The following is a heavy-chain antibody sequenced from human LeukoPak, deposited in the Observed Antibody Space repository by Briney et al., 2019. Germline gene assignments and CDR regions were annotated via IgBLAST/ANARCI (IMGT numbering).Heavy chain of an antibody. CDR2: INSDGSST. CDR3: ARGGSGWYVGGSFDY. Sequence: GGSLRLSCAASGFPFSRYWKHCARQAPGKGLVCVSRINSDGSSTSYADSVKGRFTISRDNAKNTLYLQMNSLRAEDTAVYYCARGGSGWYVGGSFDYWGQGTLVTVSS. V-gene: IGHV3-74*01. D-gene: IGHD6-19*01. CDR1: GFPFSRYW. J-gene: IGHJ4*02.